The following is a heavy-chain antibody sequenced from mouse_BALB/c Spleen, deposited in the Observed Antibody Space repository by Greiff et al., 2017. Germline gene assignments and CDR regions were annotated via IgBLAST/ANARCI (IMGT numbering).Heavy chain of an antibody. Sequence: VKLVESGAELVRPGTSVKISCKASGYTFTNYWLGWVKQRPGHGLEWIGDIYPGGGYTNYNEKFKGKATLTADTSSSTAYMQLSSLTSEDSAVYFCARTYGNFYAMDYWGQGTSVTVSS. D-gene: IGHD2-1*01. CDR3: ARTYGNFYAMDY. J-gene: IGHJ4*01. CDR1: GYTFTNYW. V-gene: IGHV1-63*02. CDR2: IYPGGGYT.